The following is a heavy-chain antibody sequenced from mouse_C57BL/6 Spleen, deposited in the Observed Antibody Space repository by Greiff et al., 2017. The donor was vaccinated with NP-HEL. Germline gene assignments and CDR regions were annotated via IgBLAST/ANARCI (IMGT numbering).Heavy chain of an antibody. CDR1: GFSLTSYG. CDR3: ARRNDGYFLYAMDY. J-gene: IGHJ4*01. D-gene: IGHD2-3*01. Sequence: VQLKESGPGLVQPSQSLSITCTVSGFSLTSYGVHWVRQSPGKGLEWLGVIWSGGSTDYNAAFISRLSISKDNSKSQVFFKMNSLQADDTAIYYCARRNDGYFLYAMDYWGQGTSVTVSS. CDR2: IWSGGST. V-gene: IGHV2-2*01.